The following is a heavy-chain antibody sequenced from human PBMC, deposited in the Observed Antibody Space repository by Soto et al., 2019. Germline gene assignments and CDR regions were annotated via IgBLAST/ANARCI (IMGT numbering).Heavy chain of an antibody. CDR3: ARADIIIMPAAMSWFAP. CDR1: GFTFSRYS. J-gene: IGHJ5*02. D-gene: IGHD2-2*01. Sequence: EVQLVESGGGLVKPGESLRLSCAASGFTFSRYSMNWVRQAPGEGLEWVSSISSSSTYINYADSVKGRFTISRDNAKQSLYLQMNRLRAEDTAVYYCARADIIIMPAAMSWFAPGGKGTRVPASS. V-gene: IGHV3-21*01. CDR2: ISSSSTYI.